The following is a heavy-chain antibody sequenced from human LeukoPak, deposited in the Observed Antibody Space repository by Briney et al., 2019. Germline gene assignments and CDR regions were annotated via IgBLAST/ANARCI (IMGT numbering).Heavy chain of an antibody. V-gene: IGHV3-74*01. J-gene: IGHJ4*02. CDR2: INGDGSWT. CDR3: VSFYETY. CDR1: GNYW. D-gene: IGHD2/OR15-2a*01. Sequence: GGSLRLSCAASGNYWMHWVRQVPGKGLVWVSHINGDGSWTSYADSVKGRFTISKDNAKHTVYLQMNSLRAEDTAVYYCVSFYETYWGRGTLVTVSS.